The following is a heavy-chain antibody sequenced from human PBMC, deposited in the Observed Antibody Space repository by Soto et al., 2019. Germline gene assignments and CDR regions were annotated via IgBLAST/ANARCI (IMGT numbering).Heavy chain of an antibody. CDR2: INAGNGNT. CDR1: GYTFTSYA. J-gene: IGHJ4*02. D-gene: IGHD3-22*01. CDR3: ARSSGYYYLEY. V-gene: IGHV1-3*01. Sequence: ASVKVSCKASGYTFTSYAMHWVRQAPGQRHEWMGWINAGNGNTKYSQQFQGRVTITRDTSASTAYMELSSLRSEDTAVYYCARSSGYYYLEYWGQGTLVTVSS.